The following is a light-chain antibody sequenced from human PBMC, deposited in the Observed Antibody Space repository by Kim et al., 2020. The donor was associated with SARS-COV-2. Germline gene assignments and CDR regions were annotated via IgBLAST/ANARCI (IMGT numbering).Light chain of an antibody. V-gene: IGLV4-69*01. Sequence: ASVKLTCALGSGHSSYVIAWHRQQREKGPRYWMKLTSDGSRSKGDEIPDRFSGSGSGAERYLTVSSLQAEDDADYYCQTWGTGIRVFGGGTQLTVL. CDR2: LTSDGSR. CDR3: QTWGTGIRV. CDR1: SGHSSYV. J-gene: IGLJ3*02.